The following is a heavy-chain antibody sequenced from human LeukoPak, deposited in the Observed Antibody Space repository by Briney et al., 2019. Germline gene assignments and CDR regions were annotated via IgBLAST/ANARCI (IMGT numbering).Heavy chain of an antibody. CDR2: IYTSGST. CDR3: ARDGDQLLANNWFDP. J-gene: IGHJ5*02. CDR1: GGSISSYY. V-gene: IGHV4-4*07. D-gene: IGHD2-2*01. Sequence: SETLSLTCTVSGGSISSYYWSWIRQPAGKGLEWIGRIYTSGSTNYNPSLKSRVTMSVDTSKNQFSLKLSSVTAADTAVYYCARDGDQLLANNWFDPWGQGTLVTVSS.